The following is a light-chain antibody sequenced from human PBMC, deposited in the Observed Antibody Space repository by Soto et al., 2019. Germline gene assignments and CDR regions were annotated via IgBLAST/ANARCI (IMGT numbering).Light chain of an antibody. CDR3: QQYGSSPGT. J-gene: IGKJ3*01. CDR2: GAS. Sequence: EIVLTQSPGTLSLSPGERATLSCRASQSVSSSYLAWYQQKPGQAPRLLIYGASSRATGIPDRFSGSGSGTAFTLTISRLEPEDFPVYYGQQYGSSPGTFGPGTKVDIK. V-gene: IGKV3-20*01. CDR1: QSVSSSY.